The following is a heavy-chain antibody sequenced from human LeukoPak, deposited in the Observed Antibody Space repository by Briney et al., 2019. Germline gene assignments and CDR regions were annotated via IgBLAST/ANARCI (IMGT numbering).Heavy chain of an antibody. CDR2: IVVGSGNT. Sequence: GASVTVSCKASGFTFTSSAMQWVRQARGQRLEWIGWIVVGSGNTNYAQKFQERVTITRDMSTSTAYMELSSLRSEDTAVYYCAAGDYDILTGYWGINWFDPWGQGTLVTVSS. J-gene: IGHJ5*02. D-gene: IGHD3-9*01. CDR1: GFTFTSSA. CDR3: AAGDYDILTGYWGINWFDP. V-gene: IGHV1-58*02.